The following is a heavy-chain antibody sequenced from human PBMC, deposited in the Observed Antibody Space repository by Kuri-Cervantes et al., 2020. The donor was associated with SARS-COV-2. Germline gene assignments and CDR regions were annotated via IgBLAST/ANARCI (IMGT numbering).Heavy chain of an antibody. D-gene: IGHD3-10*01. J-gene: IGHJ6*03. CDR3: ARESLGSGTLSGFYYMDV. Sequence: SVKVSCKASGGTCSSYAISWVRQAPGQGLEWMGGIIPVFGIANYSQKFQGRVTITADESTSTAYMELSSLRSEDTAVFYCARESLGSGTLSGFYYMDVWGKGTTVTVSS. V-gene: IGHV1-69*13. CDR2: IIPVFGIA. CDR1: GGTCSSYA.